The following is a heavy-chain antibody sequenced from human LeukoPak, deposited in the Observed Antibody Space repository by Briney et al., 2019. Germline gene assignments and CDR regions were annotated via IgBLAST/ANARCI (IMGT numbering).Heavy chain of an antibody. CDR3: VRDTQWELLAQ. J-gene: IGHJ4*02. CDR2: ISSSSGYI. CDR1: GFVFSDYS. Sequence: GGSLRLSCAASGFVFSDYSMHWVRQAPGKGLEWVSCISSSSGYIFYADSVKGRFTVSRDNAKNSLFPHMNRLGVEDTAIYFCVRDTQWELLAQWGQGTVVTVSS. V-gene: IGHV3-21*01. D-gene: IGHD1-26*01.